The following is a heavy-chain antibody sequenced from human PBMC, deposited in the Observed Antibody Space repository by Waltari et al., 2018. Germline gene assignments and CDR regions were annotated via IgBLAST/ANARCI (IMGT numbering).Heavy chain of an antibody. J-gene: IGHJ3*02. V-gene: IGHV3-7*01. Sequence: EVQLVESGGGLVQPGGSLRLPCAASGFTFSNYWMSWVRQAPGKGPEWVANIMTDGREEYYVDSVRGRFTISRDNAKNSLYLQMNSLRPEDTAVYYCVRDQWFAFDIWGQGTMVTVSS. CDR3: VRDQWFAFDI. CDR2: IMTDGREE. D-gene: IGHD3-22*01. CDR1: GFTFSNYW.